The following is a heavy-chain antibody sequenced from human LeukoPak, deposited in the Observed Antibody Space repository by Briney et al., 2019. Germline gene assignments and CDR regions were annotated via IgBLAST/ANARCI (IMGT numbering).Heavy chain of an antibody. CDR2: ISYDGSNK. CDR3: ARVRGRSGLYYGMDV. Sequence: AGGSLRLSCAASGFTFSSYAMRWVRQAPGKGLEWVAVISYDGSNKYYADSVKGRFTISRDNSKNTLYLQMNSLRAEDTAVYYCARVRGRSGLYYGMDVWGQGTTVTVSS. J-gene: IGHJ6*02. D-gene: IGHD3-10*01. CDR1: GFTFSSYA. V-gene: IGHV3-30-3*01.